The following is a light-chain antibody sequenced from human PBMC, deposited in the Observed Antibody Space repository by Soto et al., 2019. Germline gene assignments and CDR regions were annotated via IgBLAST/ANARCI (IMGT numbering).Light chain of an antibody. CDR3: SSYTSSTNYV. CDR1: SSDVGNYNY. CDR2: EVS. J-gene: IGLJ1*01. V-gene: IGLV2-14*01. Sequence: QSVLTQPASASGSTGQSITISCTGTSSDVGNYNYVSWYQQHPGKAPKLMIYEVSSRPSGVSNRFSGSKSGNTASLTISGLQAEDEADYYCSSYTSSTNYVFGAGTKVTVL.